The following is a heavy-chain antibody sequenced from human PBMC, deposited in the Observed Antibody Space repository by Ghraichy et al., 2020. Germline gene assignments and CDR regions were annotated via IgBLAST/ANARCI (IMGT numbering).Heavy chain of an antibody. Sequence: SQTLSLTCTVSDDSFSSRSYYWGWIRQSPGKVLDWIGSIYYSGSTYYNAPLKSRVIISLDTSKKQFSLRLNSVTAADTAVYFCVRLAYCGGDCLTYGMDVWGQGTTVIVSS. CDR3: VRLAYCGGDCLTYGMDV. J-gene: IGHJ6*02. D-gene: IGHD2-21*02. CDR2: IYYSGST. CDR1: DDSFSSRSYY. V-gene: IGHV4-39*01.